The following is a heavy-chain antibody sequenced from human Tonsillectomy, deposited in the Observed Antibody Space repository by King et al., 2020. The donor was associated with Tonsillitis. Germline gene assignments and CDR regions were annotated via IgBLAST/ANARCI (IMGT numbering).Heavy chain of an antibody. D-gene: IGHD3-10*01. J-gene: IGHJ6*02. CDR3: ARDPRPLQAAYFYAMDV. CDR1: GLTFNNYA. V-gene: IGHV3-30*03. CDR2: ISYDGSNK. Sequence: VQLVESGGGVVQPGRSLRLSCAASGLTFNNYAMHWVRQAPGQGLEWVAVISYDGSNKFYGDSVKGRFTISRDNSKTTLYLQMNSLRPEDTALYYCARDPRPLQAAYFYAMDVWGQGTTVAVSS.